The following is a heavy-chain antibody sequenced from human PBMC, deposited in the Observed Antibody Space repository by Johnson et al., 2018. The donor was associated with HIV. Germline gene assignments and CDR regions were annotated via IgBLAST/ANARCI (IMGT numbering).Heavy chain of an antibody. J-gene: IGHJ3*02. CDR1: GFTVSSTY. D-gene: IGHD3-22*01. V-gene: IGHV3-53*01. CDR2: LYSDGRT. Sequence: VQLVESGGDLIQPGGSLRLSCAASGFTVSSTYMSWVRQAPGKGLEWLSVLYSDGRTYYADSVKGRFTISRDNSKNTLYLQMNSLRAEDTAVYYCAKASHYDSSGNPIDAFDIWGQGTMVTVSS. CDR3: AKASHYDSSGNPIDAFDI.